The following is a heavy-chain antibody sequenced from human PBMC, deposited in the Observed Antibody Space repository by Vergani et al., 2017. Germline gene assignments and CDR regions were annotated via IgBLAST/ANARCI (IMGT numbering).Heavy chain of an antibody. CDR3: ARSRIYYGAGSPDY. CDR1: GASVNSYY. D-gene: IGHD3-10*01. J-gene: IGHJ4*02. CDR2: VSFRGDT. V-gene: IGHV4-59*02. Sequence: QLQLQESCPGLVKPSETLSLTCTVSGASVNSYYWSWIRQPPGNGLEWMGYVSFRGDTLYDPSVKGRMTISLNTSSNQFSLYLTSVTAADTAVYYCARSRIYYGAGSPDYWGQGTLVTVSS.